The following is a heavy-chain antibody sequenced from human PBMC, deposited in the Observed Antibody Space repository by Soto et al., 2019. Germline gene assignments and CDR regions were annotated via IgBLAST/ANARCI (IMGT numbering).Heavy chain of an antibody. CDR1: GGSFSGYY. J-gene: IGHJ4*02. CDR2: IYYSGST. V-gene: IGHV4-59*01. Sequence: SGTLSITCAVYGGSFSGYYWSWIRQPPGKGLEWIGYIYYSGSTNYNPSLKSRVTISVDTSKNQFSLKLSSVTAADTAVYYCARDRGRIDYWGQGTLVTVSS. D-gene: IGHD3-16*01. CDR3: ARDRGRIDY.